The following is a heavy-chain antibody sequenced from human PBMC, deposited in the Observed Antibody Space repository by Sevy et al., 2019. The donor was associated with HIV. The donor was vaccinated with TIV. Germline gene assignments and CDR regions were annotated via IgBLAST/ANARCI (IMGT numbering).Heavy chain of an antibody. D-gene: IGHD2-15*01. J-gene: IGHJ6*02. CDR3: AKAHADCSGGTCYTAHYYYDMDV. CDR1: GFAFSDYA. CDR2: ISYAGDNK. Sequence: GSLRLSCAASGFAFSDYAMHWVRQAPGKGLEWVAAISYAGDNKYFADSVKGRFTVSKDNSKNTLYLEMNVLRAEDTAVYYCAKAHADCSGGTCYTAHYYYDMDVWGQGATVTVSS. V-gene: IGHV3-30*18.